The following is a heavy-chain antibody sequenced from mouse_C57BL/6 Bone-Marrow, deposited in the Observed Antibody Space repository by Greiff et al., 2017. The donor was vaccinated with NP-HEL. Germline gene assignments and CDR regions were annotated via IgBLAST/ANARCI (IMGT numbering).Heavy chain of an antibody. J-gene: IGHJ4*01. CDR3: ARCPLYYSNYPYYAMDY. V-gene: IGHV7-3*01. D-gene: IGHD2-5*01. CDR1: GFTFTDYY. Sequence: EVQGVESGGGLVQPGGSLRLSCAASGFTFTDYYMSWVRQPPGKALEWLGFIRNKANGSTTEYSASVQGRFTITRDKSQSILYLQMNALRAEDSATYYWARCPLYYSNYPYYAMDYWGQGTSVTVSS. CDR2: IRNKANGSTT.